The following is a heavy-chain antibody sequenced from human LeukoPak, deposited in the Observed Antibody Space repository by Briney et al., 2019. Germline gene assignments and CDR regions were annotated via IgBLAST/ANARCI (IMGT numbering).Heavy chain of an antibody. CDR1: GVNFSSYW. CDR3: ARAVGATSTYHYYYYGMDV. D-gene: IGHD1-26*01. J-gene: IGHJ6*02. CDR2: INSDGSST. Sequence: GGSLRLSCAASGVNFSSYWMHWVRQAPGKGLVWVSSINSDGSSTSYADSVKGRFTISRDNAKNTLYLQMNSLRAEDTAVYYCARAVGATSTYHYYYYGMDVWGQGTTVTVSS. V-gene: IGHV3-74*01.